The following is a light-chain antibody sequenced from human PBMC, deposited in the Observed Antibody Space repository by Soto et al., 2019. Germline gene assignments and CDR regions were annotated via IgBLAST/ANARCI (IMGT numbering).Light chain of an antibody. Sequence: DTKMTQSPSTLSGYVGDRVTITCRASQTISSWLAWYQQKPGKAPKLLIYKASTLKSGVPSRFSGSGSGTEFTLTISSLQPDDFATYYCQHYNIYSEAFGQGAKVDI. CDR3: QHYNIYSEA. J-gene: IGKJ1*01. CDR1: QTISSW. CDR2: KAS. V-gene: IGKV1-5*03.